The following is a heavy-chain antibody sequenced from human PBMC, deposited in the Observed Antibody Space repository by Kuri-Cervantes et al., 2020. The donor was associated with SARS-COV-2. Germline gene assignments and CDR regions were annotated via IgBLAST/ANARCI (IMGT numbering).Heavy chain of an antibody. CDR1: GFTFRSYW. D-gene: IGHD3-10*01. Sequence: GESLKISCAASGFTFRSYWMSWVRQAPGKGLEWVANIKPDGSEKNYVDSVKGRLTISRDNAKNSLYLQTNSLRAEDTAVYYCAKSGRQYDVWGQGTMVTVSS. V-gene: IGHV3-7*01. J-gene: IGHJ3*01. CDR2: IKPDGSEK. CDR3: AKSGRQYDV.